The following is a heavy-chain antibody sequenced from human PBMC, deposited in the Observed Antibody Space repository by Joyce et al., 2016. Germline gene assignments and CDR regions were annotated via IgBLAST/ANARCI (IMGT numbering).Heavy chain of an antibody. V-gene: IGHV1-69*12. D-gene: IGHD1-14*01. CDR3: ARGGTSSDHYFFYTLDV. CDR1: GGDFSNYT. Sequence: QVLLVQSGAAVKRPGSSLRVSCKSSGGDFSNYTVNWVRQAPGQRLEWMGGIIPFVGADKYAEDVQGRVTLTADQSTRTAYLELSSLTSADTAVYYCARGGTSSDHYFFYTLDVWGPGTTVIVSS. CDR2: IIPFVGAD. J-gene: IGHJ6*02.